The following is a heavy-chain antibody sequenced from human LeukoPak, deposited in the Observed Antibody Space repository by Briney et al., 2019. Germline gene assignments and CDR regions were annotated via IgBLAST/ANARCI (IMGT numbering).Heavy chain of an antibody. CDR1: GGSFSGYY. CDR2: ISYSGST. V-gene: IGHV4-59*01. J-gene: IGHJ4*02. CDR3: ARDRSYGFFDY. D-gene: IGHD3-10*01. Sequence: SETLSLTCAVYGGSFSGYYWTWIRQPPGKGLEWIGFISYSGSTNYNPSLKSRVTISLDTSKNQFSLKLSSVTAADTAVYFCARDRSYGFFDYWGQGNLVTVSS.